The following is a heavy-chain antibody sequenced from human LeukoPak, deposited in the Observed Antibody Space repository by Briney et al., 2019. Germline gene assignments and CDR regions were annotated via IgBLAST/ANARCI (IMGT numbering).Heavy chain of an antibody. Sequence: SETLSLTCTVSGGSISSSDYYWGWIRQPPGKGLEWIGSIYYSGSTYHNPSLKSRVTISVDTSKNQFSLKLTSVTAADTAMYYCAREDGGNSKYFDYWGQGTLVTVSS. J-gene: IGHJ4*02. CDR1: GGSISSSDYY. CDR2: IYYSGST. V-gene: IGHV4-39*07. CDR3: AREDGGNSKYFDY. D-gene: IGHD4-23*01.